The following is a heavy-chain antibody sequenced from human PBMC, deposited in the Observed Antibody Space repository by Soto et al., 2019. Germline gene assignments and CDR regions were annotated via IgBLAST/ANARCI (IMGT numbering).Heavy chain of an antibody. V-gene: IGHV3-21*01. CDR1: GFTFSSYT. D-gene: IGHD1-26*01. CDR2: ISSSSSYI. CDR3: VRVEHGSSGSYYHVYFDY. J-gene: IGHJ4*02. Sequence: GGSLRLSCAASGFTFSSYTMNWVRQAPGKGLEWVSSISSSSSYIYQADSVKGRFTISRDNAKNSLYLQLNSLRAEDTAVYYCVRVEHGSSGSYYHVYFDYWGQGTLVTVSS.